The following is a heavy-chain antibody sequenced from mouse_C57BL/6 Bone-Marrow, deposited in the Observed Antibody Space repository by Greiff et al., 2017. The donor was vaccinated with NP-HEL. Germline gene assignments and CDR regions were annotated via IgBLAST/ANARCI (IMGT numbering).Heavy chain of an antibody. V-gene: IGHV10-1*01. CDR3: VRHYYYGSSYWYFDV. D-gene: IGHD1-1*01. Sequence: EVQGVESGGGLVQPKGSLKLSCAASGFSFNTYAMNWVRQAPGKGLEWVARIRSKSNNYATYYADSVKDRFTISRDDSESMLYLQMNNLKTEDTAMYYCVRHYYYGSSYWYFDVWGTGTTVTVSS. CDR2: IRSKSNNYAT. CDR1: GFSFNTYA. J-gene: IGHJ1*03.